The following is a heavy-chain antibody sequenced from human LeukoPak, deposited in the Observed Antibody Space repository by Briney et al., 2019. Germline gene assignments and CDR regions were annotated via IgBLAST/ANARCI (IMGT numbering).Heavy chain of an antibody. J-gene: IGHJ4*02. V-gene: IGHV3-7*01. CDR3: AFNSYYYGSGSYGGYDY. CDR2: IKQDGSEK. CDR1: GFTFSSYW. Sequence: GGSLRLSCAASGFTFSSYWMSWVRQAPGKGLEWVANIKQDGSEKYYVDSVKGRFTISRDNAKNSLYLQMNSLRAEDTAVYYCAFNSYYYGSGSYGGYDYWGQGTLVTVSS. D-gene: IGHD3-10*01.